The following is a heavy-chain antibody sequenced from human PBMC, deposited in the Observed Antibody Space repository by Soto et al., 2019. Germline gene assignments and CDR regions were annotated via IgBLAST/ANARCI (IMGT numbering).Heavy chain of an antibody. CDR1: GYSFTSYW. CDR3: ATASIKLTSFSYYGMDV. CDR2: IYPGDSDT. J-gene: IGHJ6*02. D-gene: IGHD1-26*01. V-gene: IGHV5-51*01. Sequence: GESLKISCKGSGYSFTSYWIGWVRQMPGKGLEWMGIIYPGDSDTRYSPSFQGQVTISADKSISTAYLQWSSLKASDTAMYYCATASIKLTSFSYYGMDVWGQGTTVTVSS.